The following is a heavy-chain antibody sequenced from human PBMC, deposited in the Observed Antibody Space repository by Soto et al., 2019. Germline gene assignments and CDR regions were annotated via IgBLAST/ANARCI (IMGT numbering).Heavy chain of an antibody. V-gene: IGHV1-3*01. J-gene: IGHJ4*02. Sequence: ASVKVSCKASGYTFSSYAMHWVRQAPGQRLEWMRWINAGYGNTKSSQKFQDRVTISRDTSASTAYMELTSLRPEDTAVYYCARDTGDGTFDFWGQGTLVTVSS. CDR3: ARDTGDGTFDF. CDR1: GYTFSSYA. CDR2: INAGYGNT. D-gene: IGHD7-27*01.